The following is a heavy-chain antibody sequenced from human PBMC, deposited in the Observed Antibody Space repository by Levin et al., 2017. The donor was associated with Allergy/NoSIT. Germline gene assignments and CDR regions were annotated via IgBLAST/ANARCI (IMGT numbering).Heavy chain of an antibody. Sequence: SCTVSGGSISSGDYFWSWIRQPPGKGLEWIAYIYYTGSTYYNPSLKSRVTMSVDTSKNQFSLKLSSVTAADTAVYYCARDFFGQLGREGMDVWGQGTTVTVSS. V-gene: IGHV4-30-4*01. CDR2: IYYTGST. CDR1: GGSISSGDYF. CDR3: ARDFFGQLGREGMDV. J-gene: IGHJ6*02. D-gene: IGHD1-1*01.